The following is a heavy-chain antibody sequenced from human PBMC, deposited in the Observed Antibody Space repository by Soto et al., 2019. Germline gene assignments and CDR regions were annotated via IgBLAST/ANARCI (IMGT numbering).Heavy chain of an antibody. V-gene: IGHV3-23*01. Sequence: EVQLLESGGGLVQPGGSLRLSCAASGFTFSRYAMGWVRQAPGKGLEWVSAISGGGDSTYYADSVKGRFTISRDDSKDKLYLHMNSLRAEDTAVYYCAKGSGLHGLGRYFPNGMDVWGQGTTVTVS. CDR1: GFTFSRYA. CDR2: ISGGGDST. J-gene: IGHJ6*02. CDR3: AKGSGLHGLGRYFPNGMDV. D-gene: IGHD3-10*01.